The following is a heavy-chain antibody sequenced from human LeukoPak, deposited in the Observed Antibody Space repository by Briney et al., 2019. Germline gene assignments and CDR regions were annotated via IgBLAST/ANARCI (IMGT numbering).Heavy chain of an antibody. D-gene: IGHD6-13*01. CDR2: INHSGST. J-gene: IGHJ5*02. V-gene: IGHV4-34*01. Sequence: SETLSLTCAVYGGSFSGYYWSWIRRPPGKGLEWIGEINHSGSTNYNPSLKSRVTISVDTSKNQFSLKLSSVTAADTAVYYCARRGIAAAGEVWFDPWGQGTLVTVSS. CDR1: GGSFSGYY. CDR3: ARRGIAAAGEVWFDP.